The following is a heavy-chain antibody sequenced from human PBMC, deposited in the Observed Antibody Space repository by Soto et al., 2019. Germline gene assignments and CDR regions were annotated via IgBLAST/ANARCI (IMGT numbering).Heavy chain of an antibody. Sequence: SLRLSCAASGFTFSSYAMHWVRQAPGKGVEWVAVITYDGSNKYYADSAKGRFTISRDNSKNTLYLQTKSLRAEDMAVYYWARSQAPGVRGVIYGYFDYWGQGTRVTVSS. V-gene: IGHV3-30-3*01. D-gene: IGHD3-10*01. CDR3: ARSQAPGVRGVIYGYFDY. CDR2: ITYDGSNK. J-gene: IGHJ4*02. CDR1: GFTFSSYA.